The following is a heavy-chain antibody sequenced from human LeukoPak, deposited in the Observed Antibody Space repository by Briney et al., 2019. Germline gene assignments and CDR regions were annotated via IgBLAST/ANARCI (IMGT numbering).Heavy chain of an antibody. CDR1: GFTFSSYA. J-gene: IGHJ6*03. CDR2: ISGSGGST. CDR3: VKVRNRNYDFWSGPCFPLYYYYMDV. D-gene: IGHD3-3*01. Sequence: PGGSLRLSCAASGFTFSSYAMSWVRQAPGKGLEWVSAISGSGGSTYYADSVKGRFTISRDNSKNTLYLQMNSLRAEDTAVYYCVKVRNRNYDFWSGPCFPLYYYYMDVWGKGTTVTVSS. V-gene: IGHV3-23*01.